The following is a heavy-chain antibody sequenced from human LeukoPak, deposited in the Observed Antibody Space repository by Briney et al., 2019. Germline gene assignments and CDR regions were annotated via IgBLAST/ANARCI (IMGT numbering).Heavy chain of an antibody. CDR2: IYYSGST. V-gene: IGHV4-30-4*08. CDR3: ARDPKGYCSSTSCYTPNY. D-gene: IGHD2-2*02. J-gene: IGHJ4*02. CDR1: GGSINSGDYY. Sequence: SQTLSLTCTVSGGSINSGDYYWSWIRQPPGKGLEWIGYIYYSGSTYYNPSLKSRVTVSVDTSKNQFSLKLSSVTAADTAVYYCARDPKGYCSSTSCYTPNYWGQGTLVTVSS.